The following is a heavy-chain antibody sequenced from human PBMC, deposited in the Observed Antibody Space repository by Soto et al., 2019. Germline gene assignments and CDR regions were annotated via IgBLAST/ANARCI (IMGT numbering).Heavy chain of an antibody. J-gene: IGHJ4*02. D-gene: IGHD4-4*01. CDR3: ATLRYGGNSGDY. CDR1: GGTFSSYA. Sequence: GASVKVSCKASGGTFSSYAISWVRQAPGQGLEWMGGIILMLDSTKYAQKFQGRVTITADESTSTAYMELSRLRSEDTAVYYCATLRYGGNSGDYWGQGTLVTVSS. V-gene: IGHV1-69*13. CDR2: IILMLDST.